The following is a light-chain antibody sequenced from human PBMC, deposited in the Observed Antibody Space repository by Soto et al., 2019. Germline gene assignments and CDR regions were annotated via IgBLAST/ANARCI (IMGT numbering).Light chain of an antibody. V-gene: IGKV3-20*01. J-gene: IGKJ5*01. CDR1: QTVSSN. Sequence: EIVMTQSPATLSVSPVERATLSCRASQTVSSNLAWYQQKPGQAPRLLIYGASSRATGIPDRFSGSGSGTDFTLTISRLEPEDFAVHYCQQYGSSPPITFGQGTRLEIK. CDR2: GAS. CDR3: QQYGSSPPIT.